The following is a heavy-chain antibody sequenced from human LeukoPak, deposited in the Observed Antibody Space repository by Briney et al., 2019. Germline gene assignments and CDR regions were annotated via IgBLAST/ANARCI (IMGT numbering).Heavy chain of an antibody. CDR3: ARDGLAVAVNSYYYYYMDV. CDR2: INQDGSEK. CDR1: GFGLSSHW. Sequence: GGSLRLSCAASGFGLSSHWMTWVRQAPGKGLEWVANINQDGSEKYYIDSVKGRFTISRDNAKSSLYLQMNSLRGDDTAVYYCARDGLAVAVNSYYYYYMDVWGKGTTVTVSS. V-gene: IGHV3-7*01. D-gene: IGHD6-19*01. J-gene: IGHJ6*03.